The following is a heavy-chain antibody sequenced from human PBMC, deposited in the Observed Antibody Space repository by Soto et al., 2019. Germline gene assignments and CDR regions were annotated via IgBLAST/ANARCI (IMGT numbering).Heavy chain of an antibody. Sequence: PVGSLRLSCAASGFTVSSNYMSWVRQAPGKGLEWVSVIYSGGSTYYADSVKGRFTISRDNSKNTLYLQMNSLRAEDTAVYYCARDLRQYGIDYWGQGTLVTVSS. V-gene: IGHV3-53*01. CDR3: ARDLRQYGIDY. J-gene: IGHJ4*02. CDR1: GFTVSSNY. D-gene: IGHD1-1*01. CDR2: IYSGGST.